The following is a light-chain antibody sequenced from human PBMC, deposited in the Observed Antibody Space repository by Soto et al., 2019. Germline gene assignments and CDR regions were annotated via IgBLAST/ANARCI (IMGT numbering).Light chain of an antibody. J-gene: IGKJ1*01. Sequence: DIQMTQSPSTLSASVGDRVTITCRASQSISSWLAWDQQKPGKAPKLLIYKASSLESRVPSRFSGSGSGTEFTLTISSLQPDDFATYYCQQYNSSPTFGQGTKVEIK. CDR2: KAS. CDR3: QQYNSSPT. CDR1: QSISSW. V-gene: IGKV1-5*03.